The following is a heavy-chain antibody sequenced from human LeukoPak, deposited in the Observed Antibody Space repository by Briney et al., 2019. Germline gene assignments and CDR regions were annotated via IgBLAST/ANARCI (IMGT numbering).Heavy chain of an antibody. CDR1: GFTFDDYA. D-gene: IGHD3-22*01. CDR3: AKALDSSAAYFDY. Sequence: GGSLRPSGAASGFTFDDYAMHWVRQAPGKGLEWVSGISWNSGSIGYADSVKGRFTISRDNAKNSLYLQMNSLRAEDTALYYCAKALDSSAAYFDYWGQGTLVTVSS. J-gene: IGHJ4*02. V-gene: IGHV3-9*01. CDR2: ISWNSGSI.